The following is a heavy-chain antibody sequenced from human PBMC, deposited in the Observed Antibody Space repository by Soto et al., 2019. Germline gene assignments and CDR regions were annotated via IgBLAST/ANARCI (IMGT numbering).Heavy chain of an antibody. CDR3: ARRSFSSGWDPDYFDY. V-gene: IGHV1-46*01. J-gene: IGHJ4*02. D-gene: IGHD6-19*01. CDR1: GYTFTSYY. CDR2: INPSGGST. Sequence: ASVQVSCKASGYTFTSYYMHWVRQAPGQGLEWMGIINPSGGSTSYAQKFQGRVTMTRDTSTSTVYMELSSLRSEDTAVYYCARRSFSSGWDPDYFDYWGQGTLVTISS.